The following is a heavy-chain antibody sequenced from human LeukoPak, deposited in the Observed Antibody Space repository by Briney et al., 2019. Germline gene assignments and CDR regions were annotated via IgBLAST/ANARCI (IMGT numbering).Heavy chain of an antibody. J-gene: IGHJ6*02. D-gene: IGHD6-13*01. CDR2: FDPEDGET. V-gene: IGHV1-24*01. Sequence: ASVKVSCKVSGYTLTELSMHWVRQAPGKGLEWMGGFDPEDGETIYAQKFQGRVTMTEETSTDTAYMERSSLRSEDTAVYYCATLTSSSWMDGMDVWGQGTTVTVSS. CDR3: ATLTSSSWMDGMDV. CDR1: GYTLTELS.